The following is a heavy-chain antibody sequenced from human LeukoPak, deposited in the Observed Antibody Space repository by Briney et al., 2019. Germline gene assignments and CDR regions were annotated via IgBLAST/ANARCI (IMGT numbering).Heavy chain of an antibody. Sequence: GGSLRLSCAASGFTFSSYSMNWVRQAPGKGLEYVSAISSNGGSTYYADSVKGRFTISRDNSKNTLYLQMSSLRAEDTAVYYCARDYSWFGELLWEPPDCWGQGTLVTVSS. D-gene: IGHD3-10*01. CDR3: ARDYSWFGELLWEPPDC. J-gene: IGHJ4*02. V-gene: IGHV3-64D*06. CDR1: GFTFSSYS. CDR2: ISSNGGST.